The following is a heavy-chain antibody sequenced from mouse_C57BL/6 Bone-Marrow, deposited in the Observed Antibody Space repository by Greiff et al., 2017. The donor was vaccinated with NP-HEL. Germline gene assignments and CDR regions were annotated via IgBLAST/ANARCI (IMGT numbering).Heavy chain of an antibody. D-gene: IGHD2-1*01. CDR1: GFTFSSYA. CDR2: ISDGGSYT. CDR3: ARTTLTREGGYFDY. Sequence: EVKLMESGGGLVKPGGSLKLSCAASGFTFSSYAMSWVRQTPEKRLEWVATISDGGSYTYYPDNVKGRFTISRDNAKNNLYLQMSHLKSEDTAMYYCARTTLTREGGYFDYWGQGTTLTVSS. V-gene: IGHV5-4*03. J-gene: IGHJ2*01.